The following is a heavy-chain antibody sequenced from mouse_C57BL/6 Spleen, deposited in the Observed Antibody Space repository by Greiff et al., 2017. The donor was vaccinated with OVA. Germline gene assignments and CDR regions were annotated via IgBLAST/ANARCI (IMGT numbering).Heavy chain of an antibody. Sequence: EVKLMESGPGLVKPSQSLSLTCSVTGYSFTSGYFWNWIRQFPGNKLEWMGYISYDGSNNYNPSLKNRISITRDTSKNQLFLKFNSVTTEDTATYYSARKAHYFDYWGQGTTLTVSS. CDR1: GYSFTSGYF. V-gene: IGHV3-6*01. CDR2: ISYDGSN. J-gene: IGHJ2*01. D-gene: IGHD3-2*02. CDR3: ARKAHYFDY.